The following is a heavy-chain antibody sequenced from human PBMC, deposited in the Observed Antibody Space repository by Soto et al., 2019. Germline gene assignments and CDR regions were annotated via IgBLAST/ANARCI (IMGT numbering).Heavy chain of an antibody. Sequence: QVQLQESGPGLVKPSQTLSLTCTVSGGSISSGGYYWSWIRQHPGKGLEWIGYITYSGSPYYNPSLKSRVTISVDPSKNQFSLKLSSVTAADTAVYYCARGRSSTSPYPIGYWGQGTLVTVSS. CDR1: GGSISSGGYY. V-gene: IGHV4-31*03. J-gene: IGHJ4*02. CDR2: ITYSGSP. CDR3: ARGRSSTSPYPIGY. D-gene: IGHD2-2*01.